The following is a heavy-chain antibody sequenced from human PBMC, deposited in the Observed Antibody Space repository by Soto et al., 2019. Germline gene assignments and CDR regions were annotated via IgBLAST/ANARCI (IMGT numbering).Heavy chain of an antibody. D-gene: IGHD5-18*01. V-gene: IGHV4-59*01. Sequence: SETLSLTCVVSGGSITSYHWSWIRQFPGKGLEWIAYTSYTGNTNYNPSLKSRVTISVDTSKNQFSLKLSSVTAADTAVYYCARERGYSYGSDYGMDVWGQGTTVTVSS. J-gene: IGHJ6*02. CDR1: GGSITSYH. CDR2: TSYTGNT. CDR3: ARERGYSYGSDYGMDV.